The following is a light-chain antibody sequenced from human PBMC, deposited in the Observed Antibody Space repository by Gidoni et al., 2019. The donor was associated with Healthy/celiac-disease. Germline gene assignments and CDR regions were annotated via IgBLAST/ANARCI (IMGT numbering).Light chain of an antibody. Sequence: EIELTQSPATPSLSPVERATLSCRASQSVSSSYSAWYQQKPGQPPRLLIYGASSRATGIPDRFSGSGSGTDFTLTISRLEPEDFAVYYCQQYGSSPPYTFGQGTKLEIK. J-gene: IGKJ2*01. CDR3: QQYGSSPPYT. CDR2: GAS. CDR1: QSVSSSY. V-gene: IGKV3-20*01.